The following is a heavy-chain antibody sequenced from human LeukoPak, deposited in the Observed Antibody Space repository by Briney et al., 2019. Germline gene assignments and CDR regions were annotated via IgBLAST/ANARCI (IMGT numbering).Heavy chain of an antibody. J-gene: IGHJ4*02. CDR1: GGSISSSSYY. V-gene: IGHV4-39*01. CDR3: ARGGVSGGFDF. CDR2: IYYSGST. Sequence: PSETLSLTCTVSGGSISSSSYYWGWIRQPPGKGLEWIGSIYYSGSTYYNPSLKSRVTISVDTSKNQFSLKLSSVTAADTAVYYCARGGVSGGFDFWGQGTLVTVSS. D-gene: IGHD2-8*02.